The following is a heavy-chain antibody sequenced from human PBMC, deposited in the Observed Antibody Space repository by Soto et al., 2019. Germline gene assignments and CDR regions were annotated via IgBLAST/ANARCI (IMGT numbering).Heavy chain of an antibody. CDR1: GFSLSSYS. Sequence: EVQLVESGGGLVQPGGSLRLSCAASGFSLSSYSMSWVRQAPGKGLEWVSSISSSTNYIYYADSVKGRFTISRDVAKNSLYLLMNSLRVGDTAIYYCAKDRPGQQSFYYFDSWGQGTRVTVSS. V-gene: IGHV3-21*01. D-gene: IGHD6-13*01. CDR3: AKDRPGQQSFYYFDS. CDR2: ISSSTNYI. J-gene: IGHJ4*02.